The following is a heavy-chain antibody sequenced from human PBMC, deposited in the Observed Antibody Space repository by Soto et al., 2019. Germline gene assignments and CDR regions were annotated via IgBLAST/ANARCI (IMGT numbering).Heavy chain of an antibody. V-gene: IGHV4-39*01. CDR3: QGGGIYYYYGMDV. CDR1: GGSISSSSYY. J-gene: IGHJ6*02. Sequence: LSLTCTVSGGSISSSSYYWGWIRQPPGKGLEWIGSIYYSGSTYYNPSLKSRVTISVDTSKNQFSLKLSSVTAADTAVYYCQGGGIYYYYGMDVWGQGTTVTVSS. D-gene: IGHD3-16*01. CDR2: IYYSGST.